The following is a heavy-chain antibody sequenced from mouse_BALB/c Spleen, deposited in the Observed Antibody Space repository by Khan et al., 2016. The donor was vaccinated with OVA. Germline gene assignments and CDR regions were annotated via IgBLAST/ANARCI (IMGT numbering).Heavy chain of an antibody. J-gene: IGHJ3*01. Sequence: QVQLKQSGAELVKPGASVKLSCKASGYTFTSYYMYWVKQRPGQGLEWIGEINPSNGGTNVNEKFKSKATLTVDKSSSTAYMAVSSLTSEDSAVYYCTRGGYGSPFAYWGQGTLVTVSA. CDR3: TRGGYGSPFAY. CDR2: INPSNGGT. CDR1: GYTFTSYY. D-gene: IGHD1-1*01. V-gene: IGHV1S81*02.